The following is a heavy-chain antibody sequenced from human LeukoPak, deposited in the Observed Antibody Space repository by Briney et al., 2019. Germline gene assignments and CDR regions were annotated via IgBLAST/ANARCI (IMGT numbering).Heavy chain of an antibody. V-gene: IGHV3-30*02. J-gene: IGHJ6*03. CDR1: GVTFSSDG. CDR3: AKAYCRSTSCYPTGVGYSYMDV. CDR2: IRYDGSNK. Sequence: PGGALRLSCAASGVTFSSDGMHWVRQAPGKGREWVAFIRYDGSNKYYADFVKGRFTISRDNSKNTLSLKMNSLRAEDTAVYYCAKAYCRSTSCYPTGVGYSYMDVWGKGTTVTVSS. D-gene: IGHD2-2*01.